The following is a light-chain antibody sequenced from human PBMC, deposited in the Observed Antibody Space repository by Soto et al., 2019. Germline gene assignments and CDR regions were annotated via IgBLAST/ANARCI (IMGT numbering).Light chain of an antibody. Sequence: QPVLTQPPSASGTPGQRVTISCSGSSSNIGSNYVFWYQQLPGTAPKLLIYNNNQRPSGVPDRFSGSKSGTSASLAIGGLRSEDEADYYCAAWDDSLSGLYVFGTGTKVTVL. CDR2: NNN. J-gene: IGLJ1*01. V-gene: IGLV1-47*02. CDR3: AAWDDSLSGLYV. CDR1: SSNIGSNY.